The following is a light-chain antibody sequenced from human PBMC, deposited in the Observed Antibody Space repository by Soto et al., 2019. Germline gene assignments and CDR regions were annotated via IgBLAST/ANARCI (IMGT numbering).Light chain of an antibody. V-gene: IGLV2-14*01. Sequence: QSALTQPASVSGSPGQSIAISCTGTSSDVGGYNYVSWYQQHPGKAPKLMIHEVSNRPSGISDRFSGSKSGNTASLTISGLQADDEADYYCSYHTSYSTRVFGTGSKLAVL. J-gene: IGLJ1*01. CDR1: SSDVGGYNY. CDR3: SYHTSYSTRV. CDR2: EVS.